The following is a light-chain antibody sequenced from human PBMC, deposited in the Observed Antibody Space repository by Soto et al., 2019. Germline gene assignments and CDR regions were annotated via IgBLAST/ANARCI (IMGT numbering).Light chain of an antibody. CDR2: STN. Sequence: HTVVTQEPSFSVSPGGTVTLTGGLNSGSVSTNYYPSWYQQTPGQAPRTLIYSTNTRSSGVPDRFSGSILGNKAALTITGAQADDESDYYCVLYMGGGIRVFGGGTKLTVL. CDR1: SGSVSTNYY. J-gene: IGLJ3*02. V-gene: IGLV8-61*01. CDR3: VLYMGGGIRV.